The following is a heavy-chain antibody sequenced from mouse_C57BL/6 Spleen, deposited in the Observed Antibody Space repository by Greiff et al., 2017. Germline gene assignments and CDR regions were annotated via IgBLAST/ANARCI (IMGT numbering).Heavy chain of an antibody. D-gene: IGHD1-1*01. J-gene: IGHJ2*01. V-gene: IGHV14-4*01. CDR3: TTDWTTVVAPYYFDY. Sequence: VQLQQSGAELVRPGASVKLSCTASGFNIKDDYMHWVKQRPEQGLEWIGWIDPENGDTEYASKFQGKATITADTSSNTAYLQLSSLTSEDTAVYYCTTDWTTVVAPYYFDYWGQGTTLTVSS. CDR1: GFNIKDDY. CDR2: IDPENGDT.